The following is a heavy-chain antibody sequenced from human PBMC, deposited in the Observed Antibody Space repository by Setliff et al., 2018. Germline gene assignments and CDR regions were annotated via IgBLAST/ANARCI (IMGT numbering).Heavy chain of an antibody. J-gene: IGHJ4*02. V-gene: IGHV3-21*01. Sequence: PGGSLRLSCAASGFTFSSYWMHWVRQAPGKGLEWASAIHGNGGATYYADSVKGRFTISRDNAKNSLYLQMNSLRAEDTAVYYCARGSSSYDYWGQGTLVTVSS. CDR1: GFTFSSYW. CDR3: ARGSSSYDY. D-gene: IGHD6-6*01. CDR2: IHGNGGAT.